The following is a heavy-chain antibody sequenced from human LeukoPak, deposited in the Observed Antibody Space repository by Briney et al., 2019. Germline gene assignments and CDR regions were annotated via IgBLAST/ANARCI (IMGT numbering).Heavy chain of an antibody. J-gene: IGHJ6*01. D-gene: IGHD2-15*01. Sequence: GASVKVSCKASGGTFSSYAISWVRQTPGQGLEWMGRIIPILGIANYAQEFQGRVTITADKSTSTAYMELSSLRSEDTAVYYCATDKVVEADLQYYGMDVWGQGTTVTVSS. V-gene: IGHV1-69*04. CDR1: GGTFSSYA. CDR3: ATDKVVEADLQYYGMDV. CDR2: IIPILGIA.